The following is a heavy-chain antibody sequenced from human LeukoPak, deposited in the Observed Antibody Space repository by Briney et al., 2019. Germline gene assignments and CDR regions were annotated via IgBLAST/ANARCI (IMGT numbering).Heavy chain of an antibody. V-gene: IGHV1-2*02. Sequence: ASVKVSCKASGYTFTGYYMHWVRQAPGQGLEWMGWINPNSGGTNYAQQFQGRVTMTRDTSISTAYMELSRLRSDDTAVYYCARDLAVAGAFDYWGQGTLVTVSS. J-gene: IGHJ4*02. D-gene: IGHD6-19*01. CDR2: INPNSGGT. CDR3: ARDLAVAGAFDY. CDR1: GYTFTGYY.